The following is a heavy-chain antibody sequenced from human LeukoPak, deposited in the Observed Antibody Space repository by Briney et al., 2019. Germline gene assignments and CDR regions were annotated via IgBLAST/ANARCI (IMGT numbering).Heavy chain of an antibody. CDR2: MNHRGSGTT. Sequence: SETLSLTCAVSGGSFNDFFWSWIRQPPGKGLEWVGEMNHRGSGTTNYNPSLRNRVTISVDKSKNQFSLKLSSVTAADTAVYYCARLAAAGTSAFDYWGQGTLVTVSS. D-gene: IGHD6-13*01. CDR3: ARLAAAGTSAFDY. J-gene: IGHJ4*02. CDR1: GGSFNDFF. V-gene: IGHV4-34*01.